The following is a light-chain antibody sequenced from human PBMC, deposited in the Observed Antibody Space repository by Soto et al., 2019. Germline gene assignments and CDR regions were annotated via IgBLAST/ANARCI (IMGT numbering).Light chain of an antibody. CDR1: QDISNH. CDR3: QQYVNALT. V-gene: IGKV1-33*01. J-gene: IGKJ4*01. CDR2: DAS. Sequence: DIQMTQSPSSLSASAGDRVTITCQESQDISNHLNWYQQKAGKAPKLLINDASNLETGVPSRFSGSGSGTDFTLTISSLQPEDIATYYCQQYVNALTFGGGTKVEIK.